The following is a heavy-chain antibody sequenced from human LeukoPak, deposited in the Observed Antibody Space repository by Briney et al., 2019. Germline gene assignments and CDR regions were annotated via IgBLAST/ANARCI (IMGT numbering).Heavy chain of an antibody. CDR3: VTHMEDSSGYFDY. V-gene: IGHV4-39*01. D-gene: IGHD3-22*01. J-gene: IGHJ4*02. Sequence: SETLSLTCTVSGGSISSANHYWGWIRQPPGQGLQWIGSIYYSGSTYYNPSLKSRVTISVDTYKNQFSLKLSSVTAADTAVYYCVTHMEDSSGYFDYWGQGTLVTVSS. CDR2: IYYSGST. CDR1: GGSISSANHY.